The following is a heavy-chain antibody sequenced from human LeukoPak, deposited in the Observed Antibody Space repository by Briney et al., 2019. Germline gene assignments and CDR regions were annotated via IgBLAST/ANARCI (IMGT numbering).Heavy chain of an antibody. CDR2: ISGSGGST. D-gene: IGHD4-11*01. J-gene: IGHJ6*02. CDR3: AKDSVTTSYYYGMDV. V-gene: IGHV3-23*01. CDR1: GFTFRSYG. Sequence: PGGSLRLSCAGSGFTFRSYGMSWVRQPPGKGLEWVSTISGSGGSTHYADSAKGRFTISRDNSKNTLYLQMNSLRAEDTAVYYCAKDSVTTSYYYGMDVWGQGTTVTVSS.